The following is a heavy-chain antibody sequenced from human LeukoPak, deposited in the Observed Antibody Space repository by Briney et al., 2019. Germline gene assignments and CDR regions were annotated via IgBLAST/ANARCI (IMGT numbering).Heavy chain of an antibody. J-gene: IGHJ3*02. CDR3: ASSFYSSGVRGGFHI. CDR2: ISSTSSTI. Sequence: PGGSLRLSCAASGFTFRSYSMHWVRQAPGKGLEWVSYISSTSSTIYYADSVKGRFTISRDNAKNSLYLQMNSLRAEDTAVYYCASSFYSSGVRGGFHIWGQGTMVTVSS. CDR1: GFTFRSYS. D-gene: IGHD2-21*01. V-gene: IGHV3-48*04.